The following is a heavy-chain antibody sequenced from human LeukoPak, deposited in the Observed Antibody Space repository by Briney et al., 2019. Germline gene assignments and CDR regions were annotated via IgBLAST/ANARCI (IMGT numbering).Heavy chain of an antibody. Sequence: ASVKVSCKASGYTFTGYYMYWVRQAPGQGLEWMGWINPNSGGTNYAQKFQGRVTMTRDTSISTAYMELSRLRSDDTAVYYCARDLEWLYPGGAFDIWGQGTMVTVSS. CDR2: INPNSGGT. CDR3: ARDLEWLYPGGAFDI. CDR1: GYTFTGYY. V-gene: IGHV1-2*02. J-gene: IGHJ3*02. D-gene: IGHD3-3*01.